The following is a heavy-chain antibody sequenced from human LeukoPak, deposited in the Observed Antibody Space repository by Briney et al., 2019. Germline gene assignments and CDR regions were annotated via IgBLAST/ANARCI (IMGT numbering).Heavy chain of an antibody. CDR3: ARDPGYSYGPYYYYYYGMDV. D-gene: IGHD5-18*01. V-gene: IGHV4-61*01. J-gene: IGHJ6*02. CDR2: IYYSGST. CDR1: GGSISSSSYY. Sequence: SETLSLTCTVSGGSISSSSYYWSWIRQPPGKGLEWIGYIYYSGSTNYNPSLKSRVTISVDTSKNQFSLKLSSVTAADTAVYYCARDPGYSYGPYYYYYYGMDVWGQGTTVTVSS.